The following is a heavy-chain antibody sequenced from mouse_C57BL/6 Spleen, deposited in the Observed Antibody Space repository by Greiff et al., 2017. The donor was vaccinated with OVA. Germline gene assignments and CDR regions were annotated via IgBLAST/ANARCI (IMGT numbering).Heavy chain of an antibody. CDR3: ARKDYGPYFDY. CDR1: GYTFTSYW. Sequence: QVQLQQPGAELVKPGASVKLSCKASGYTFTSYWMHWVKQRPGQGLEWIGMIHPNSGSTNYNEKFKSKATLTVDKSSSTAYMQLSSLTSEDSAVYYCARKDYGPYFDYWGQGTTLTVSS. V-gene: IGHV1-64*01. CDR2: IHPNSGST. J-gene: IGHJ2*01. D-gene: IGHD1-1*01.